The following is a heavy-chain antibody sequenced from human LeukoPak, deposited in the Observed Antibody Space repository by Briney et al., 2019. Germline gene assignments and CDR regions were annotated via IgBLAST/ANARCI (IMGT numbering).Heavy chain of an antibody. Sequence: PSETLSLTCTVSGGSISSYYWSWIRQPPGKGLEWIGYIYYSGSTNYNPSLKSRVTISVDTSKNQFSLKLRSVTAADTAVYYCARLSYDSSGSYYFDYWGQGTLVTVSS. D-gene: IGHD3-22*01. V-gene: IGHV4-59*08. CDR2: IYYSGST. CDR3: ARLSYDSSGSYYFDY. CDR1: GGSISSYY. J-gene: IGHJ4*02.